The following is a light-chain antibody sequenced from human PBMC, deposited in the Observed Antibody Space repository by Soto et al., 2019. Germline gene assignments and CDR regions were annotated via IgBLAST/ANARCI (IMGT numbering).Light chain of an antibody. Sequence: EIVLTQSPGTLSLSPGERATLSCRASQSVSSSYLAWYLQKPGQAPRLLIYGASSRATGIPDRFSGSGSGTDFTLTISRLEPEDFAVYYCQQYGSSPLMYTFGQGTKLEIK. CDR2: GAS. CDR3: QQYGSSPLMYT. CDR1: QSVSSSY. J-gene: IGKJ2*01. V-gene: IGKV3-20*01.